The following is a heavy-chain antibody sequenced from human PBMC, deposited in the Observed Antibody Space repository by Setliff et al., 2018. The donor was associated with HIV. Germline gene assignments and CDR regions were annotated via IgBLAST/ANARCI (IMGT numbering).Heavy chain of an antibody. D-gene: IGHD3-10*01. Sequence: SETLSLTCAVSGGSISSSNYYWVWIRQPPGQELEWIGSFYYSGSTYYNLSLKSRVTISLDTSRNQFSLDLSSVTAADTAVYFCVSQYGSGSYLNYWSQGTLVTVSS. CDR1: GGSISSSNYY. J-gene: IGHJ4*02. CDR2: FYYSGST. CDR3: VSQYGSGSYLNY. V-gene: IGHV4-39*07.